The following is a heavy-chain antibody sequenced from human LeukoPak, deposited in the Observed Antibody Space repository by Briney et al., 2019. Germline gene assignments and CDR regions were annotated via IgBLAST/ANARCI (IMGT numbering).Heavy chain of an antibody. D-gene: IGHD6-13*01. Sequence: RGSLRLSCAASGFTFSSYGMHWVRQAPGKGLEWVAVIWYDGSNKYYADSVKGRFTISRDNSKNTLYLQMNSLRAEDTAVYYCARRIAAAKHFDYWGQGTLVTVSS. CDR2: IWYDGSNK. J-gene: IGHJ4*02. CDR3: ARRIAAAKHFDY. V-gene: IGHV3-33*01. CDR1: GFTFSSYG.